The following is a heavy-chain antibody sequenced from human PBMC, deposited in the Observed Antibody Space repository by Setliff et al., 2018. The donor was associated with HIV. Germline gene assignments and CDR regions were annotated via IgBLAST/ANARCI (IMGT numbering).Heavy chain of an antibody. CDR1: GFSFADVW. D-gene: IGHD2-15*01. CDR2: IWYDGSNK. Sequence: PGGSLRLSCAASGFSFADVWMHWVRQAPGKGLEWVAVIWYDGSNKYYGDSVKGRFTISRDNSKNTLYLQMNRLRAEDTAVYYCAASPGWSHYYYYAMDVWGQGTTVTVSS. V-gene: IGHV3-33*08. CDR3: AASPGWSHYYYYAMDV. J-gene: IGHJ6*02.